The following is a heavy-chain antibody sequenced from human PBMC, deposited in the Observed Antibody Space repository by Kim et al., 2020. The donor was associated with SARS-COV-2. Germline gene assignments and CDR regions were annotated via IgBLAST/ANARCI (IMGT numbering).Heavy chain of an antibody. CDR2: IYYSGRT. V-gene: IGHV4-59*12. J-gene: IGHJ6*02. CDR3: ARASGYSSDWADWGGMDV. CDR1: GGSISGYY. Sequence: SETLSLTCTVSGGSISGYYWSWIRQPPGKGLEWIGYIYYSGRTNYNPSLKSQVTISVDTSKNQFSLKVNSVTAADTAVYYCARASGYSSDWADWGGMDVWGQGTTVTVSS. D-gene: IGHD6-19*01.